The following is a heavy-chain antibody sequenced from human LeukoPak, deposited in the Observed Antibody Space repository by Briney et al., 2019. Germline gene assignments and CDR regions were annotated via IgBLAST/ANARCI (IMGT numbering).Heavy chain of an antibody. CDR3: AREIVVVPAAYDY. V-gene: IGHV4-38-2*02. J-gene: IGHJ4*02. CDR1: GYSISSGYY. CDR2: IYHSGST. Sequence: SETLSLTCTVSGYSISSGYYWDWIRQPPGKGLEWIGSIYHSGSTYYNPSLKSRVTISVDTSKNQFSLKLSSVTAADTAVYYCAREIVVVPAAYDYWGQGTLVTVSS. D-gene: IGHD2-2*01.